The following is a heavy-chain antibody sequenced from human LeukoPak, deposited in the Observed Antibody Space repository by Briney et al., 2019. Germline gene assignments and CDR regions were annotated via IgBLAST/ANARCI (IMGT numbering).Heavy chain of an antibody. CDR2: ISYDGSNK. CDR1: GFTFSSYG. CDR3: AKGLDSYGVSAFDI. D-gene: IGHD5-18*01. J-gene: IGHJ3*02. V-gene: IGHV3-30*18. Sequence: SGGSLRLSCAASGFTFSSYGMHWVRQAPGKGLEWVAVISYDGSNKYYADSVKGRFTISRDNSKNTLYLQMNSLRAEDTAVYYCAKGLDSYGVSAFDIWGQGTMVTVSS.